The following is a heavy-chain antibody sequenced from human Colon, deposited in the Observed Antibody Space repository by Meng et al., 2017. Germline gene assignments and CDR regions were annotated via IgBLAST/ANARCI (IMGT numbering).Heavy chain of an antibody. CDR3: VRSSAWVRTGFDP. J-gene: IGHJ5*02. CDR1: GDYIGTGAYY. D-gene: IGHD3-22*01. Sequence: QPQLQESGPGRVKPSEALSLTCGVSGDYIGTGAYYWGWIRQAPGKGLEWIGSIGHSGFTYYTPSVRSRVTVSIDTSKNQFSLKLTSVTAADTAVYFCVRSSAWVRTGFDPWGQGTLVTVSS. V-gene: IGHV4-39*01. CDR2: IGHSGFT.